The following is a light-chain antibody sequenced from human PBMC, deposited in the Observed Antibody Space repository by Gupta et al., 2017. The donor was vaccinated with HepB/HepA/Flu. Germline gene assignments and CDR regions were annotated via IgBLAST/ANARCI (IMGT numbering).Light chain of an antibody. V-gene: IGKV3-15*01. Sequence: EKVMTQSPATLSVSPGERATLSCRASQSISNKLAWYQQKPGQAPRLLIYGASTRATGIPGRFSGSGSRTEFTLTISSLQSKDFAVYYCQQYNNWPLTFGQGTKVEIK. J-gene: IGKJ1*01. CDR2: GAS. CDR3: QQYNNWPLT. CDR1: QSISNK.